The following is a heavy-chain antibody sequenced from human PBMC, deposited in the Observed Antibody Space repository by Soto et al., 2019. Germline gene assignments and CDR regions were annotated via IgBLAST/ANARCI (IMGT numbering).Heavy chain of an antibody. CDR2: IIPIFGTA. Sequence: ASVKVSCKASGGTFSSYAISWVRQAPGQGLEWMGGIIPIFGTANYAQKFQGRVTITADESTSTAYMELGSLRSEDTAVYYCARAPLMAVTTSAQDARSMDVWGQGTTVTVSS. CDR3: ARAPLMAVTTSAQDARSMDV. D-gene: IGHD4-17*01. J-gene: IGHJ6*02. CDR1: GGTFSSYA. V-gene: IGHV1-69*13.